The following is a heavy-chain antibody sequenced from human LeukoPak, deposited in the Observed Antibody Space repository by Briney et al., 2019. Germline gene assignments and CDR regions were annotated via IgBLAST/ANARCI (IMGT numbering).Heavy chain of an antibody. D-gene: IGHD4-23*01. Sequence: GGSLRLSCAASGFTVTTNYMTWVRQAPRKGLEWVSTIGGSGISTYYADSVKGRFTISRDTSKNTLFLQMDSLRAEDTAVYYCAKDGPTVVSPHDYWGQGTLATVSS. J-gene: IGHJ4*02. V-gene: IGHV3-23*01. CDR1: GFTVTTNY. CDR3: AKDGPTVVSPHDY. CDR2: IGGSGIST.